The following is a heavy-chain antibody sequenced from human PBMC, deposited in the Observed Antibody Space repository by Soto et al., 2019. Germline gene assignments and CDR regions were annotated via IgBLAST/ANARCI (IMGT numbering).Heavy chain of an antibody. CDR2: INAGNGRE. D-gene: IGHD3-10*01. V-gene: IGHV1-3*01. CDR1: GYTFTSYT. CDR3: ARGGGWVGEASFDT. J-gene: IGHJ4*02. Sequence: QVQLEQSGAEVKKPGASVKVSCQTSGYTFTSYTLHWVRQAPGQGLEWLGWINAGNGREKYSQRFKDRISLSTAXXXTTAYMEIRSLRSEDTAVYYCARGGGWVGEASFDTWGQGTLVIVSS.